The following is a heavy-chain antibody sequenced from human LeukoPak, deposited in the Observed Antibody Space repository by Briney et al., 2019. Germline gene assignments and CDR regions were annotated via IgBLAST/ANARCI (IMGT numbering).Heavy chain of an antibody. Sequence: KPSETLSLTCAVSGGSISSYYWSWIRQPPGKGLEWIGHIYNSGSTNYNPSLKSRVTISVDTSKNQFSLKLSSVTAADTAVYYCARSDRGYYYFYMDVWGKGTTVAVSS. CDR3: ARSDRGYYYFYMDV. CDR2: IYNSGST. CDR1: GGSISSYY. D-gene: IGHD1-26*01. J-gene: IGHJ6*03. V-gene: IGHV4-59*01.